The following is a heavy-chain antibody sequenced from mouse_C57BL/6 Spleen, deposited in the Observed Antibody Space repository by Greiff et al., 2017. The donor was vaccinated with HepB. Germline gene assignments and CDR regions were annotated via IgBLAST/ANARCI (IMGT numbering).Heavy chain of an antibody. Sequence: QVQLQQPGTELVKPGASVKLSCKASGYTFTSYWMHWVKQRPGQGLEWIGNINPSNGGTNYNEKFKSKATLTVDKSSSTAYMQLSSLTSEDSAVYYCARSGIYYDYEAWFAYWGQGTLVTVSA. D-gene: IGHD2-4*01. CDR3: ARSGIYYDYEAWFAY. CDR2: INPSNGGT. V-gene: IGHV1-53*01. CDR1: GYTFTSYW. J-gene: IGHJ3*01.